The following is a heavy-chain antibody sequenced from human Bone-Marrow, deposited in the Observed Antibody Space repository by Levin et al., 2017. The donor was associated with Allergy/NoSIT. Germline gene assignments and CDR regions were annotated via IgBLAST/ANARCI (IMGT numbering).Heavy chain of an antibody. D-gene: IGHD5-18*01. CDR1: GFTFRSYG. Sequence: GGSLRLSCAASGFTFRSYGMHWVRQAPGKGLEWVAIISYDGNNKEYADSVKGRFTISRDNSKNTLFLQMNSLRAEDTAVYYCARDRLEYGGAVMVEQNKWFDPWGQGTLVTVSS. CDR3: ARDRLEYGGAVMVEQNKWFDP. V-gene: IGHV3-33*01. J-gene: IGHJ5*02. CDR2: ISYDGNNK.